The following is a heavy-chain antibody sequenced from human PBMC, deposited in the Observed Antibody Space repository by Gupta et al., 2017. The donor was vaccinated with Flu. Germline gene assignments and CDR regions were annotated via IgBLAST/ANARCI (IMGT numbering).Heavy chain of an antibody. V-gene: IGHV3-33*01. CDR3: ARVFDTYYMDV. J-gene: IGHJ6*03. D-gene: IGHD1-20*01. CDR2: TWPDGSRE. CDR1: TFRSYG. Sequence: TFRSYGMHWVRQAPGKGLEWVALTWPDGSRECYADSVKGRFTISRDNSKNTLYLQLNSLRAEDTAVYHCARVFDTYYMDVWGKGTTVTVSS.